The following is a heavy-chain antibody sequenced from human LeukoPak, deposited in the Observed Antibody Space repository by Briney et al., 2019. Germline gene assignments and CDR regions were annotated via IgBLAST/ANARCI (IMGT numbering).Heavy chain of an antibody. V-gene: IGHV4-34*01. Sequence: SETLSLTCAVYGGSFSGYYWSWIRQPPGKGLEWIGEINHSGSTNYNPSLKSRATISVDTSKNQFSLKLSSVTAADTAVYYCASSIRHRDYWGQGTLVTVSS. CDR3: ASSIRHRDY. CDR1: GGSFSGYY. CDR2: INHSGST. J-gene: IGHJ4*02.